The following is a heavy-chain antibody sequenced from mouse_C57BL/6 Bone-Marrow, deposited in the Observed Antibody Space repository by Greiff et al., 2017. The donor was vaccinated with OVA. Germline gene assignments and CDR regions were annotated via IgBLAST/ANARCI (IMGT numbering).Heavy chain of an antibody. CDR2: ISYDGSN. J-gene: IGHJ4*01. Sequence: EVKLVESGPGLVKPSQSLSLTCSVTGYSITSGYYWNWIRQFPGNKLEWMGYISYDGSNNYNPSLKNRISITRDTSKNQFFLKLNSVTTEDTATYYCARKAAFYAMDYGGQGTSVTVSS. V-gene: IGHV3-6*01. D-gene: IGHD1-2*01. CDR3: ARKAAFYAMDY. CDR1: GYSITSGYY.